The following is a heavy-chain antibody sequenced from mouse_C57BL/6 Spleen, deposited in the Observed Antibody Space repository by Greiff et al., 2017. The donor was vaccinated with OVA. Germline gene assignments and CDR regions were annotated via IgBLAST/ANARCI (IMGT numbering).Heavy chain of an antibody. V-gene: IGHV5-4*01. CDR3: ARDRDGDYDCFDY. D-gene: IGHD2-4*01. CDR2: ISDGGSYT. Sequence: EVMLVESGGGLVKPGGSLKLSCAASGFTFSSYAMSWVRQTPEKRLEWVATISDGGSYTYYPDNVKGRFTISRDNAKNNLYLQMSHLKSEDTAMYYCARDRDGDYDCFDYWGQGTTLTVSS. J-gene: IGHJ2*01. CDR1: GFTFSSYA.